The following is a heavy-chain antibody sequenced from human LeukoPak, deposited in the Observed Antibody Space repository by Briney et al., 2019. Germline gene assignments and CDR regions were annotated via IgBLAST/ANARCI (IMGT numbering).Heavy chain of an antibody. Sequence: GGSLRLSCAASGFTFSSYSMNWVRQAPGKGLEWVSYISSSSSIIYYADSVKGQFTISRDNAKNSLYLQMNSLRAEDTAVYYCASSFDYYYYYMDVWGKGTTVTVSS. J-gene: IGHJ6*03. V-gene: IGHV3-48*01. CDR1: GFTFSSYS. CDR3: ASSFDYYYYYMDV. CDR2: ISSSSSII.